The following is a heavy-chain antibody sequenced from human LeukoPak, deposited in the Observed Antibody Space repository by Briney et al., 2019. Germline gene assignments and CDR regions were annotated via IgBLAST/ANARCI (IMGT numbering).Heavy chain of an antibody. D-gene: IGHD5-18*01. CDR2: INPSGGST. Sequence: ASVKVSCKASGYTFTSYYMHWVRQAPGQRPEWMGIINPSGGSTSYAQKFQGRVTMTRDTSTSTVYMELSSLRSEDTAVYYCARGYRIQLWLPPPGYWGQGTLVTVSS. V-gene: IGHV1-46*01. CDR3: ARGYRIQLWLPPPGY. J-gene: IGHJ4*02. CDR1: GYTFTSYY.